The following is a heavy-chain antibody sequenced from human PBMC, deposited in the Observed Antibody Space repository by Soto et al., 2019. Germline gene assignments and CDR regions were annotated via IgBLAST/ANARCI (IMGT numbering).Heavy chain of an antibody. Sequence: KPSETLSLTCAVYGGSFSGYYWSWIRQPPGKGLEWIGEINHSGSTNYNPSLKSRVTISVDTSKNQFSLKLSSVTAADTAVYYCARARRSSHYFDYWGQGTLVTVSS. V-gene: IGHV4-34*01. J-gene: IGHJ4*02. D-gene: IGHD6-6*01. CDR1: GGSFSGYY. CDR3: ARARRSSHYFDY. CDR2: INHSGST.